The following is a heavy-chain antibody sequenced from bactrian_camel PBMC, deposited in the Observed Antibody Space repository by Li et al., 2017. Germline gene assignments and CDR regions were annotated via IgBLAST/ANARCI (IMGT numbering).Heavy chain of an antibody. D-gene: IGHD1*01. J-gene: IGHJ4*01. CDR3: TRSYFGASHNTFAF. Sequence: DVQLVESGGGTVQPGESLTLSCEASGFAFSSSAMSWVRQAPGKEYEWIAAINSDGGSRNYIDSVKGRFTISRDNAKNTLYLQMNSLKPEDTAVYYCTRSYFGASHNTFAFWGQGTQVTVS. CDR1: GFAFSSSA. V-gene: IGHV3S31*01. CDR2: INSDGGSR.